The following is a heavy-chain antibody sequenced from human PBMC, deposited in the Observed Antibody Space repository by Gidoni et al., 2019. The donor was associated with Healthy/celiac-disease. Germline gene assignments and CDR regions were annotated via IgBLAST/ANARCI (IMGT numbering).Heavy chain of an antibody. CDR2: IYYSGST. V-gene: IGHV4-59*08. CDR1: GGAISSYY. Sequence: QVQLQESGPGLVKPSETLSLTCTVSGGAISSYYWSWIRKPPGKGLEWIGYIYYSGSTNYNPSLKSRVPISVDTSKNQFSLKLSSVTAADTAVYYCARFRRYYYGSGRVDYWGQGTLVTVSS. J-gene: IGHJ4*02. CDR3: ARFRRYYYGSGRVDY. D-gene: IGHD3-10*01.